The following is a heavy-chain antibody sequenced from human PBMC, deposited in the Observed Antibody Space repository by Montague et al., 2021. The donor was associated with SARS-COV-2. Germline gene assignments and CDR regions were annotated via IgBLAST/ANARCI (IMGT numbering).Heavy chain of an antibody. Sequence: SETLSLTCSVSGGSFSSGDSYWGWLRQAPGKGLEWIGDLHCAGSAYYNPSLRSRVTISADTSKNQLSLKLNSVTAADTAVYYCVATYNGNWYYFDYWGQGTLVTVSS. CDR3: VATYNGNWYYFDY. CDR1: GGSFSSGDSY. J-gene: IGHJ4*02. CDR2: LHCAGSA. V-gene: IGHV4-39*01. D-gene: IGHD6-13*01.